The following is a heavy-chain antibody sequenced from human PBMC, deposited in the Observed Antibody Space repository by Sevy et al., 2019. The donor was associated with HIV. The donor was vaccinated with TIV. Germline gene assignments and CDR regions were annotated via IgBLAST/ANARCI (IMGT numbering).Heavy chain of an antibody. CDR2: IYYSGST. Sequence: SESLSLTCTVSGGSISSSSYYWGWIRQPPGKGLEWIGSIYYSGSTYYNPSLKSRVTISVDTSKNLFSLKLSSVTAADTAVYYCARDSGSLSGDAFDIWGQGTMVTVSS. D-gene: IGHD1-26*01. V-gene: IGHV4-39*01. CDR3: ARDSGSLSGDAFDI. CDR1: GGSISSSSYY. J-gene: IGHJ3*02.